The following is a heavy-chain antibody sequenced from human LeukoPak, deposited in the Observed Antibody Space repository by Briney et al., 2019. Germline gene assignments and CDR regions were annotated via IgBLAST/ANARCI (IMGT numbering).Heavy chain of an antibody. V-gene: IGHV4-59*01. CDR1: GGSISSYY. D-gene: IGHD2-15*01. J-gene: IGHJ4*02. CDR2: IYYSGST. Sequence: SETLSLTCTVSGGSISSYYWSWIRQPPRKGLEWIGYIYYSGSTNCNPSLKSRVTISVDTSKNQFYLKLSSLTAADTAVYYCARRIGGGALDYWGQGTLVTVSS. CDR3: ARRIGGGALDY.